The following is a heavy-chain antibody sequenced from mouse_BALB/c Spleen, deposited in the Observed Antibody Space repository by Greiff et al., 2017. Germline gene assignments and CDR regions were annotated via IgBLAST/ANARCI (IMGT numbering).Heavy chain of an antibody. Sequence: EVMLVESGGGLVKPGGSLKLSCAASGFTFSSYAMSWVRQTPEKRLEWVASISSGGSTYYPDSVKGRFTISRDNARNILYLQMSSLRSEDTAMYYCARGDGFGAMDYWGQGTSVTVSS. V-gene: IGHV5-6-5*01. D-gene: IGHD2-3*01. CDR3: ARGDGFGAMDY. CDR1: GFTFSSYA. CDR2: ISSGGST. J-gene: IGHJ4*01.